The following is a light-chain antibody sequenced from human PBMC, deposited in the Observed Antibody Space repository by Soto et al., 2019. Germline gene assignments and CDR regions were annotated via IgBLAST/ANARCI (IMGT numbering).Light chain of an antibody. Sequence: DIVMPQSPLSLPVMPGEPASISCRSSQSLLHSNGYNFLDWYLQRPGQSPRLLIYLASNRSSGVPDRFSGSGSGTDFTLKISRVEAEDVGVYYCMQALQSPRTFGQGTKVEIK. J-gene: IGKJ1*01. CDR1: QSLLHSNGYNF. CDR2: LAS. V-gene: IGKV2-28*01. CDR3: MQALQSPRT.